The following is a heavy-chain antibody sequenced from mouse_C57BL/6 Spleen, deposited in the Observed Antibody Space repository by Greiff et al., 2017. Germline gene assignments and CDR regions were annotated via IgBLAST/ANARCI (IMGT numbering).Heavy chain of an antibody. V-gene: IGHV1-15*01. CDR3: TRSFNTTVHCDY. CDR2: IDPETGGT. D-gene: IGHD1-1*01. Sequence: VKLLESGAELVRPGASATLSCKASGYTFTDYEMHWVKQTPVHGLEWIGAIDPETGGTAYNQKFKGKATLTADKSSSTAYMELRSLTSEDSAVYYGTRSFNTTVHCDYWGQGTTLTVSA. CDR1: GYTFTDYE. J-gene: IGHJ2*01.